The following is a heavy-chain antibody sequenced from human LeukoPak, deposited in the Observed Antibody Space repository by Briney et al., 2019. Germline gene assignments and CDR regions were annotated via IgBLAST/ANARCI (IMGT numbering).Heavy chain of an antibody. Sequence: SETLSLTCTVSGGSISSYYWGWIRQPAGKGLEWIGRIYTSGSTNYNPSLKSRVTMSVDTSKNQFSLKLSSVTAADTAVYYCARSEWELRPFDYWGQGTLVTVSS. CDR3: ARSEWELRPFDY. CDR1: GGSISSYY. J-gene: IGHJ4*02. V-gene: IGHV4-4*07. CDR2: IYTSGST. D-gene: IGHD1-26*01.